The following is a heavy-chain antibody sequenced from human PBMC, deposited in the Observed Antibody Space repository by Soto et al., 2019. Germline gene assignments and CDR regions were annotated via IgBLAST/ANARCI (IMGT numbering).Heavy chain of an antibody. D-gene: IGHD3-10*01. V-gene: IGHV1-69*13. CDR3: ARSYGSGSYYPYNWFDP. J-gene: IGHJ5*02. CDR2: IIPIFGTA. Sequence: SVKVSCKASGDTFSNYAINWVRQAPGQGLEWIGGIIPIFGTANYAQKFQGRVTITADEFTSTAYMELSSLRSEDTAVYYCARSYGSGSYYPYNWFDPRGQGTLVPVSS. CDR1: GDTFSNYA.